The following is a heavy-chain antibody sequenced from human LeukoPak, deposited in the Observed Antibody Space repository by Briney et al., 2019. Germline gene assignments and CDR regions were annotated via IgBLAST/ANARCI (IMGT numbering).Heavy chain of an antibody. CDR2: ISGSGEST. Sequence: GGSLRLSCAASGFTFSSFAMSWVRQAPGKGLEWVSSISGSGESTYYADYVKGRFTVSRDNSKNTVNLQLNSLRAEDTAVYYCAKDAIGQYRPYYFDCWGQGTLVTVSS. CDR3: AKDAIGQYRPYYFDC. J-gene: IGHJ4*02. V-gene: IGHV3-23*01. D-gene: IGHD3-16*02. CDR1: GFTFSSFA.